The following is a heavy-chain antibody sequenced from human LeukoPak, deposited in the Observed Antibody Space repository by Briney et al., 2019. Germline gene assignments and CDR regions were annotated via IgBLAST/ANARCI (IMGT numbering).Heavy chain of an antibody. Sequence: SETLSLTCTVSAGSISNYYWSWIRQPPGKGLEWIGYIYYSGSTNYNPSLKSRVTISIDTSKNQFSLKLSPVTAVDTAVYYCATWRYCSGGSCYGNYYMDVWGKGTTVTVSS. J-gene: IGHJ6*03. CDR3: ATWRYCSGGSCYGNYYMDV. CDR2: IYYSGST. V-gene: IGHV4-59*01. D-gene: IGHD2-15*01. CDR1: AGSISNYY.